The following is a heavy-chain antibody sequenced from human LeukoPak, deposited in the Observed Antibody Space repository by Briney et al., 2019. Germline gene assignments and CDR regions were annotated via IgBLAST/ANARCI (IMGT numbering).Heavy chain of an antibody. CDR1: GGSISSGGYY. J-gene: IGHJ4*02. CDR2: IYYSGST. CDR3: ARGRGTVEDIVVVVADHFDY. V-gene: IGHV4-31*03. D-gene: IGHD2-15*01. Sequence: PSETLSLTCTVSGGSISSGGYYWSWIRQHPGKGLEWIGYIYYSGSTYYNPSLKSRVTISVDTSKNQFSLKLSSVTAADTAVYHCARGRGTVEDIVVVVADHFDYWGQGTLVTVSS.